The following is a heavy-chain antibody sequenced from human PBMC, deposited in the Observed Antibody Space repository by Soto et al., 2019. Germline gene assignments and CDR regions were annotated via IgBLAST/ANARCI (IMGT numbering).Heavy chain of an antibody. Sequence: GGSLRLSCAASGFTFSSYAMSWVRQAPGKGLEWVSAISGSGGSTYYADSVKGRFTISRDNSKNTLYLQMNSLRAEDTAVYYCAKDLTYYDFWSGYSSGYYMDVWGKGTTVTVS. V-gene: IGHV3-23*01. J-gene: IGHJ6*03. D-gene: IGHD3-3*01. CDR3: AKDLTYYDFWSGYSSGYYMDV. CDR1: GFTFSSYA. CDR2: ISGSGGST.